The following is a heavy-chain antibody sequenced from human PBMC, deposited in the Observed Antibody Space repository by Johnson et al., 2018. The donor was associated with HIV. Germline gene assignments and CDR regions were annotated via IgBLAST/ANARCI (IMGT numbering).Heavy chain of an antibody. CDR3: ARDPFPRFFAFDM. V-gene: IGHV3-66*01. Sequence: VHLVESGGGVVQPGRSLRLSCAASGFTFSSYAIHWVRQAPAKGLEWVSLIFGAGTTYYTQSVKGRFTISRDNSNNTVYLQMKSVTAEDTAVYYCARDPFPRFFAFDMWGQGTVVTVSS. CDR2: IFGAGTT. D-gene: IGHD2/OR15-2a*01. J-gene: IGHJ3*02. CDR1: GFTFSSYA.